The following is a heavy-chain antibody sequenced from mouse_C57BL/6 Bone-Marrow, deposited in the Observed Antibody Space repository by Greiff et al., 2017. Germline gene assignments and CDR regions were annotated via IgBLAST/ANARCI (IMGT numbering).Heavy chain of an antibody. Sequence: VQLQQPGAELVMPGASVKLSCKASGYTFTSYWMHWVKQGPGQGLEWIGELDPSDSYTNYNQKFKGKSTLTVDKSSSTAYMQLSSLTSEDSAVYYCAVDRGYAMDYWGQGTSVTVSS. D-gene: IGHD3-2*01. CDR3: AVDRGYAMDY. V-gene: IGHV1-69*01. CDR1: GYTFTSYW. J-gene: IGHJ4*01. CDR2: LDPSDSYT.